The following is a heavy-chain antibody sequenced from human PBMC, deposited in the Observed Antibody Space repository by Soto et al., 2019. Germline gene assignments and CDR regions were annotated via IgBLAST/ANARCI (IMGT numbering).Heavy chain of an antibody. CDR3: ARVPDR. CDR2: IYHSGST. Sequence: SETLSLTCAFSGCSISSGGYSWSWIRQPPGKGLEWTGYIYHSGSTYYNPSLKSRVTISVDRSKNQFSLKLSSVTAADTAVYYCARVPDRWGQGTLVTVSS. D-gene: IGHD2-2*01. CDR1: GCSISSGGYS. J-gene: IGHJ5*02. V-gene: IGHV4-30-2*01.